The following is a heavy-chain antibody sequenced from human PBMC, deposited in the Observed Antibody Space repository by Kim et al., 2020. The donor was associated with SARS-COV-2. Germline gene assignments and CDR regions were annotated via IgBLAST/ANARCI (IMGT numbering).Heavy chain of an antibody. V-gene: IGHV1-69*13. Sequence: SVKVSCKASGGTFSSYAISWVRQAPGQGLEWMGGIIPIFGTANYAQKFQGRVTITADESTSTAYMELSSLRSEDTAVYYCARNGGATPPHYYYYGMDVWGQGTTVTV. CDR1: GGTFSSYA. CDR3: ARNGGATPPHYYYYGMDV. D-gene: IGHD1-26*01. CDR2: IIPIFGTA. J-gene: IGHJ6*02.